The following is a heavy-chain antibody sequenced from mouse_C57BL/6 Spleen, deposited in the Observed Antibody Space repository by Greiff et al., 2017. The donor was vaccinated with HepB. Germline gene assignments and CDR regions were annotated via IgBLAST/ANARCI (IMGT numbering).Heavy chain of an antibody. V-gene: IGHV1-82*01. J-gene: IGHJ3*01. CDR1: GYAFSSSW. Sequence: QVHVKQSGPELVKPGASVKISYKASGYAFSSSWMNWVKQRPGKGLEWIGRIYPGDGDTNYNGKFKGKATLTADKSSSTAYMQLSSLTSEDSAVYYCAREGADWGQGTLVTVSA. CDR3: AREGAD. CDR2: IYPGDGDT.